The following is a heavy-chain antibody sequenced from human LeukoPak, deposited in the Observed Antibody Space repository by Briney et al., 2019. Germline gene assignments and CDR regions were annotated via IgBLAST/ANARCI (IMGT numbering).Heavy chain of an antibody. CDR1: GFTFNNYA. Sequence: GGSLRLSCAASGFTFNNYAMIWVRQAPGKGLEWVSVITARHETYYSDSVKGRFTISRDNSKNTLYLQMNSLRAEDTAVYYCAKDRCSGGSCYPNFDYWGQGTLVTVSS. D-gene: IGHD2-15*01. CDR2: ITARHET. V-gene: IGHV3-23*01. J-gene: IGHJ4*02. CDR3: AKDRCSGGSCYPNFDY.